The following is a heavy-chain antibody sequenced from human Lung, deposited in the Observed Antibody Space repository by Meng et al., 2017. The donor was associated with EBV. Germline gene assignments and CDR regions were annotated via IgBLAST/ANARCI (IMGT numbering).Heavy chain of an antibody. V-gene: IGHV1-69*10. CDR2: IIPILGIA. CDR3: ARERMAVTTQTNWFDP. J-gene: IGHJ5*02. D-gene: IGHD4-17*01. Sequence: QVQLAQSGAEVKKPXXXXXVXCKXSVGTFSSYAISWVRQAPGQGLEWMGGIIPILGIANYAQKFQGRVTITADKSTSTAYMELSSLRSEDTAVYYCARERMAVTTQTNWFDPWGQGTLVTVSS. CDR1: VGTFSSYA.